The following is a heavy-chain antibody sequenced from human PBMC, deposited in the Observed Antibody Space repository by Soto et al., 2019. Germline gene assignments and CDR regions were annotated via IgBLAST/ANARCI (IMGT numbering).Heavy chain of an antibody. CDR3: ARRYGSAFDF. D-gene: IGHD3-10*01. Sequence: PQALRDPYTGSAGMLSPCYWSWIRQPPGKGLEWIGYIYYSGSTNYNPSLKSRVTISVDTSKNQFSLKLSSVTAADTAVYYCARRYGSAFDFWGQGTMVT. V-gene: IGHV4-59*01. CDR1: AGMLSPCY. CDR2: IYYSGST. J-gene: IGHJ3*01.